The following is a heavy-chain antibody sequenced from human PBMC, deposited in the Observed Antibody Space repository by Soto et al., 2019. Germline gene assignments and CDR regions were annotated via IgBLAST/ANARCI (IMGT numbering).Heavy chain of an antibody. J-gene: IGHJ4*02. V-gene: IGHV4-34*01. CDR3: ARGKEAWNHHYFDF. CDR1: GGSFSGYY. D-gene: IGHD1-1*01. CDR2: INHSGST. Sequence: SETLSLTCAVYGGSFSGYYWSWIRQPPGKGLEWIGEINHSGSTNYNPSLKSRVTISVDTSKNQFSLKLSSVTAADTAVYYCARGKEAWNHHYFDFWGQGILVTVSS.